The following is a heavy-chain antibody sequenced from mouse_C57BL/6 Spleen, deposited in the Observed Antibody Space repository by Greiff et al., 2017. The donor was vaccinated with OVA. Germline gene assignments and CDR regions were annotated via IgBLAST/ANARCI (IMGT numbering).Heavy chain of an antibody. J-gene: IGHJ3*01. CDR2: IYPRSGNT. CDR1: GYTFTSYG. V-gene: IGHV1-81*01. CDR3: ARGPTTPVVATPFAY. D-gene: IGHD1-1*01. Sequence: QVQLKQSGAELARPGASVKLSCKASGYTFTSYGISWVKQRTGQGLEWIGEIYPRSGNTYYNEKFKGKATLTADKSSSTAYMELRSLTSEDSAVYFCARGPTTPVVATPFAYWGQGTLVTVSA.